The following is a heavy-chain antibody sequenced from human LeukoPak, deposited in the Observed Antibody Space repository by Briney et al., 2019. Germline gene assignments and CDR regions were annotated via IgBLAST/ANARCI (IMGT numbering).Heavy chain of an antibody. CDR2: TKQDGSEK. D-gene: IGHD2-2*01. J-gene: IGHJ4*02. V-gene: IGHV3-7*01. Sequence: GGSLRLSCAASGFTLSNCWMSWVRQAPGKGLEWVANTKQDGSEKYYVDSVKGRFTISRDNAKNSLYLQMNGLRAEDTAVYYCARGLVVGPSAHSAIFDYWGQGTLVTVSS. CDR1: GFTLSNCW. CDR3: ARGLVVGPSAHSAIFDY.